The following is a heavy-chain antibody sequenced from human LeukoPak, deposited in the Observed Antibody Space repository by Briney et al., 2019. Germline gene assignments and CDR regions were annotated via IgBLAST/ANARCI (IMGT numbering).Heavy chain of an antibody. V-gene: IGHV4-34*01. CDR2: INHSGST. CDR1: GGSFSGYY. J-gene: IGHJ4*02. D-gene: IGHD2-15*01. CDR3: ARSGDGGSR. Sequence: SETLSLTCAVYGGSFSGYYWSWIRQPPGKGLEWIGEINHSGSTNYNPSLKSRVTISVDTSKNQFSLKLSSVTAADTAVYYCARSGDGGSRWGQGTLVTVSS.